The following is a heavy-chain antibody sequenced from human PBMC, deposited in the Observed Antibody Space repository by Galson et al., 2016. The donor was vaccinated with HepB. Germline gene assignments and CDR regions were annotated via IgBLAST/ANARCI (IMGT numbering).Heavy chain of an antibody. CDR3: ARDQNYYDSNEFDH. V-gene: IGHV3-30-3*01. D-gene: IGHD3-22*01. J-gene: IGHJ4*02. CDR1: GLTFISYN. Sequence: SLRLSCAVSGLTFISYNMNWVRKAPGKGLEWVAVASSDGSRKYYADSVKGRFTISRDNSKSTLYLQMNSLRTEDTAVYYCARDQNYYDSNEFDHWGQGTLVIVSS. CDR2: ASSDGSRK.